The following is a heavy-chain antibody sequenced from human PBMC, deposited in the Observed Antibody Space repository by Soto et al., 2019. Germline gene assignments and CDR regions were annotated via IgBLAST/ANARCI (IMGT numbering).Heavy chain of an antibody. CDR3: ARDQLWFGDIGYMDV. D-gene: IGHD3-10*01. CDR1: GFTLSVYY. V-gene: IGHV3-11*01. CDR2: ISSSGSTI. J-gene: IGHJ6*03. Sequence: QVQLVESGGGLVKPGGSLRLSCAASGFTLSVYYMSWIRQAPEKGLEWVSYISSSGSTIYYADAGKGRFTISRDNAKNSLYLQMNSLRAEDTAVYYCARDQLWFGDIGYMDVWGKGTTVTVSS.